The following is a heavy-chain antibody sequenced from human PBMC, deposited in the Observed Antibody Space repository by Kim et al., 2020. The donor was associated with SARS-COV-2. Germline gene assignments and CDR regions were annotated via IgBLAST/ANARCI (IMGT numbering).Heavy chain of an antibody. J-gene: IGHJ4*02. D-gene: IGHD3-22*01. CDR2: DT. V-gene: IGHV5-51*01. Sequence: DTRYSPSFQGQVTISADKSISTAYLQWSSLKASDTAMYYCARSDSSGLDYWGQGTLVTVSS. CDR3: ARSDSSGLDY.